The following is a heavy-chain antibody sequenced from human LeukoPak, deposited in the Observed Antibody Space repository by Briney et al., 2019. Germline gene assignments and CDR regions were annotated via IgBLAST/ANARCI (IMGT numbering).Heavy chain of an antibody. D-gene: IGHD2-8*01. J-gene: IGHJ4*02. CDR3: ARLKDDVTKLDY. CDR2: INQDGSQK. CDR1: GFTFSTYW. Sequence: GGSLRLSCAASGFTFSTYWMSWVRQAPGKGLEWVANINQDGSQKRYVDSVQGRFTISRDNTKNSLFLQMNSLRAEDTAVYYCARLKDDVTKLDYWGQGTLVTVSS. V-gene: IGHV3-7*01.